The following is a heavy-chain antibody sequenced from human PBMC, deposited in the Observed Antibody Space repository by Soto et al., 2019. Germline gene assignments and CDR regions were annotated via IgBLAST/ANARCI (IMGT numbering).Heavy chain of an antibody. CDR1: GFTFSSYG. J-gene: IGHJ6*02. D-gene: IGHD3-3*01. CDR3: AKVRTIFGVVKLYYYYGMDV. Sequence: QVQLVESGGGVVQPGRSLRLSCAASGFTFSSYGMHWVRQAPGKGLEWVAVISYDGSNKYYADSVKGRFTISRDNSKNTLYLQMNSLRAEDTAVYYCAKVRTIFGVVKLYYYYGMDVWGQGTTVTVSS. V-gene: IGHV3-30*18. CDR2: ISYDGSNK.